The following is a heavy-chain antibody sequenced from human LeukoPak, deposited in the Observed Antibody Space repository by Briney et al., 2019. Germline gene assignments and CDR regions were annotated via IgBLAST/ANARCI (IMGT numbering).Heavy chain of an antibody. V-gene: IGHV3-7*04. CDR1: VFIFGDYW. CDR2: IKEDGSEK. Sequence: TGGSLRLSCAASVFIFGDYWMTWVRHAPWKGLEWVANIKEDGSEKYYVDSVKGRFTISRDNAKNSLYLQMNSLRAEDTAVYYCAGAYSSSWYDAFDLWGQGTMVTVSS. CDR3: AGAYSSSWYDAFDL. D-gene: IGHD6-13*01. J-gene: IGHJ3*01.